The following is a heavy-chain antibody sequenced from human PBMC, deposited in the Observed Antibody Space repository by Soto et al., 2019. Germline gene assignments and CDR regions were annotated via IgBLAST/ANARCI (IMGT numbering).Heavy chain of an antibody. CDR1: GGSISSYY. Sequence: PSETLSLTCTVSGGSISSYYWSWIRQPPGKGLEWIGYIYYSGSTNYNPSLKSRVTISVDTSKNQFSLKLSSVTAADTAVYYCARSLRCSGGSCYPIDYWGQGTLVTVSS. J-gene: IGHJ4*02. CDR2: IYYSGST. V-gene: IGHV4-59*01. CDR3: ARSLRCSGGSCYPIDY. D-gene: IGHD2-15*01.